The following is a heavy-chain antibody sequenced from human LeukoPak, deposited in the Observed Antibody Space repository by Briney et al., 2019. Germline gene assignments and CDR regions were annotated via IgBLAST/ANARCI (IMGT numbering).Heavy chain of an antibody. D-gene: IGHD3-22*01. V-gene: IGHV1-2*02. CDR2: INPNSGGT. J-gene: IGHJ3*02. CDR1: GYTFTGYY. Sequence: ASVKVSCTASGYTFTGYYMHWVRQAPGQGLEWMGWINPNSGGTNYAQKFQGRVTRTRDTSISTAYMELSRLRSDDTAVYYCAREYYCDSSGYSPSDAFDIWGQGTMVTVSS. CDR3: AREYYCDSSGYSPSDAFDI.